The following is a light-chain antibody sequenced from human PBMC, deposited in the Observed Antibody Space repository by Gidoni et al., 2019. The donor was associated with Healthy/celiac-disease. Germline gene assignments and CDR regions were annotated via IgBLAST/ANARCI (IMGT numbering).Light chain of an antibody. V-gene: IGKV3-11*01. Sequence: ATLSCRASQSVSSYLAWYQQKPGQAPRLLIYDASNRATGIPARFSGSGSGPDFTLTISSLEPEDFAVYYCQQRSNWFTFGQXTRLEIK. CDR1: QSVSSY. CDR3: QQRSNWFT. J-gene: IGKJ5*01. CDR2: DAS.